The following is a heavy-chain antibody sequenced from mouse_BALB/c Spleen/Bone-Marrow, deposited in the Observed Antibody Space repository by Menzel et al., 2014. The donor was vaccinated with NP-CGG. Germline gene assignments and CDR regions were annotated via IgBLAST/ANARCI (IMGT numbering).Heavy chain of an antibody. D-gene: IGHD4-1*01. Sequence: QFPHPQSGPALVKPGASVRISCKASGYTFTSYYIHWVKQRPGQGLEWIGWIYPGNVNTKYNEKFKGKATLTADKSSSTAYMQLSSLTSEDAAVDVGARLGRDYAMDYWGQGTAGTGSS. CDR3: ARLGRDYAMDY. CDR2: IYPGNVNT. V-gene: IGHV1S56*01. J-gene: IGHJ4*01. CDR1: GYTFTSYY.